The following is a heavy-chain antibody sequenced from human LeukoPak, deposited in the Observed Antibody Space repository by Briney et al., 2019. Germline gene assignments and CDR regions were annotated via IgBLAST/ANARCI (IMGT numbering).Heavy chain of an antibody. D-gene: IGHD3-3*01. CDR3: ARDARYYDFWSGYPANWFDP. Sequence: GGSLRLSCAASGFIFSNYDFHWVRQPPGKGLEWVAVIWYDGSNKYYADSVKGRFTISRDNSKNTLYLQMNSLRAEDTAVYYCARDARYYDFWSGYPANWFDPWGQGTLVTVSS. CDR2: IWYDGSNK. CDR1: GFIFSNYD. V-gene: IGHV3-33*01. J-gene: IGHJ5*02.